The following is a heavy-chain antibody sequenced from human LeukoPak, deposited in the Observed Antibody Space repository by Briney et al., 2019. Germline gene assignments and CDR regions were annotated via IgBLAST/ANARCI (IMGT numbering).Heavy chain of an antibody. Sequence: GGSLRLSCAASGFTVSSNYMNWVRQAPGRGLEWVSSVTTSSSYIYYADSVKGRFTSSRDNAKNSLYLQMNSLRAEDTAVYYCARVHSSGQLETFDYWGQGTLVTVSS. CDR1: GFTVSSNY. D-gene: IGHD6-19*01. CDR2: VTTSSSYI. V-gene: IGHV3-21*01. J-gene: IGHJ4*02. CDR3: ARVHSSGQLETFDY.